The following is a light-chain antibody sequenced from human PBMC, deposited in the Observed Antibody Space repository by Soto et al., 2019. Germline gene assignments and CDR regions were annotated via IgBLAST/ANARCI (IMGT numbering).Light chain of an antibody. CDR3: QQYNSFHLS. Sequence: DIQMTQSPSTLSASIGDTVTISCRASQSIYKWLAWYQQKPHKAPKVLIFEAAGLESGVSSRFRGSGSGTEFTLTISGLQPDDLATYYCQQYNSFHLSFGGGTTVEL. V-gene: IGKV1-5*01. J-gene: IGKJ4*01. CDR2: EAA. CDR1: QSIYKW.